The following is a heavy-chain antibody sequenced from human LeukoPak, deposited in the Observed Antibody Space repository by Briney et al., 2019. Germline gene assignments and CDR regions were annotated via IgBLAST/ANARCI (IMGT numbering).Heavy chain of an antibody. V-gene: IGHV3-23*01. D-gene: IGHD3-16*01. J-gene: IGHJ4*02. CDR3: AEPRLGDY. CDR2: ISGSGGST. CDR1: GFTFSSYS. Sequence: GGSLRLSCAASGFTFSSYSMNWVRQAPGKGLEWVSAISGSGGSTYYADSVKGRFTISRDNSKNTLYLQMNGLRAEDTAVYYCAEPRLGDYWGQGTLVTVSS.